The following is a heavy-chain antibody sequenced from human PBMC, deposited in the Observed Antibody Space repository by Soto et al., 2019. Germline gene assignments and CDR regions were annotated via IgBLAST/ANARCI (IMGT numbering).Heavy chain of an antibody. Sequence: SETLSLTCTVSGGSISSGGYYWSWIRQHPGKGLEWIGYIYYSGSTYYNPSLKSRVTISVDTSKNQFSLKLSSVTAADTAVYYCARAICNGVYYYGMYVWGQGTTVPVSS. V-gene: IGHV4-31*03. CDR3: ARAICNGVYYYGMYV. D-gene: IGHD3-3*01. CDR2: IYYSGST. CDR1: GGSISSGGYY. J-gene: IGHJ6*02.